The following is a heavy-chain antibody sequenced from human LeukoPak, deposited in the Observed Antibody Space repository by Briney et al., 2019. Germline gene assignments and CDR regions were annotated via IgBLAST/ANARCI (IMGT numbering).Heavy chain of an antibody. CDR1: GGSFSGYY. CDR3: ARGSSRVGYPFPIDY. Sequence: SETLSLTCAVYGGSFSGYYWSWIRQPPRKGLEWIGEINHSGSTNYNPSLKSRVTISVDTSKNQFSLKLSSVTAADTAVYYCARGSSRVGYPFPIDYWGQGTLVTVSS. J-gene: IGHJ4*02. D-gene: IGHD3-22*01. V-gene: IGHV4-34*01. CDR2: INHSGST.